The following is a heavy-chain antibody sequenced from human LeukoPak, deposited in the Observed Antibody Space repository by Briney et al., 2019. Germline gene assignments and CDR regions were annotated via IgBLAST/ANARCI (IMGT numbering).Heavy chain of an antibody. CDR2: ISSIGGTT. CDR1: GLTFSSYA. J-gene: IGHJ6*02. D-gene: IGHD1-26*01. V-gene: IGHV3-23*01. Sequence: GGSLRLSCEASGLTFSSYAMSWVRQAPGKVLEWVSGISSIGGTTYYADSVKGRFTISRDNSKNTLYLQMNSLRAEDTAVYYCAKDFSSWGPSGMDVWGQGTTVTVSS. CDR3: AKDFSSWGPSGMDV.